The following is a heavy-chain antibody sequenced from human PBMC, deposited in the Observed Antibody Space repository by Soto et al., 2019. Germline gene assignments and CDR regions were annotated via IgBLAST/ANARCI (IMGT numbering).Heavy chain of an antibody. V-gene: IGHV6-1*01. CDR2: TYYRSKWYH. J-gene: IGHJ4*02. CDR1: GDSVSSNSAA. Sequence: QVQPQQSGPGLVKPSQTLSLTCAISGDSVSSNSAAWNWIRQSPSRGLEWLGRTYYRSKWYHDYALSVKSRISINPDTSKNQISLQLNSVTPEDTAVYYCTRASYSSRWYWYFDYWGQGSLVTVSS. D-gene: IGHD6-13*01. CDR3: TRASYSSRWYWYFDY.